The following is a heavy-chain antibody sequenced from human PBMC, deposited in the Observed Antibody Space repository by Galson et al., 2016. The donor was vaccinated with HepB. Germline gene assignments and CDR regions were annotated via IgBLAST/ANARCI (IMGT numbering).Heavy chain of an antibody. Sequence: APGKGLEWVANIKAGGSEKYYVDSVEGRFTISRDNAKNSLYLQMNSLRVEDTAVYYCVRSTEEWYNRYSYYGMDVWGQGTTVTVSS. CDR3: VRSTEEWYNRYSYYGMDV. CDR2: IKAGGSEK. D-gene: IGHD1-1*01. V-gene: IGHV3-7*01. J-gene: IGHJ6*02.